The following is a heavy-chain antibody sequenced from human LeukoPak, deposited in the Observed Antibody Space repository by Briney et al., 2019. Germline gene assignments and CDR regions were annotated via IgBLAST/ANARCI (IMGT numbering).Heavy chain of an antibody. Sequence: ASVTVSCKASGYTFTSYYMHWVRQAPGQGLEWMGIINPSGDSTSYAQKFQGRVTMTRDTSTSTVYMELSSLRSEDTAVYYCARGPLAGWFDPWGQGTLVTVSS. CDR3: ARGPLAGWFDP. CDR1: GYTFTSYY. D-gene: IGHD3-3*02. J-gene: IGHJ5*02. V-gene: IGHV1-46*01. CDR2: INPSGDST.